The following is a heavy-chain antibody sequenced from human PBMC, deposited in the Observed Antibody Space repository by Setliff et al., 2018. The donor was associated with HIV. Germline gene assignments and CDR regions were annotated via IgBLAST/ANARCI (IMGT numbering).Heavy chain of an antibody. CDR3: ARHVEYMVRGVLTHYYNYYMDV. V-gene: IGHV4-59*08. J-gene: IGHJ6*03. D-gene: IGHD3-10*01. Sequence: SETLSLTCSVSGGSISSHYWSWIRQPPGKGLEWIGYIYNSGSTNYNPSLKSRVNISVDTSKNQFSLRLSSVTAADTAVYYCARHVEYMVRGVLTHYYNYYMDVWGKGTTVTVSS. CDR2: IYNSGST. CDR1: GGSISSHY.